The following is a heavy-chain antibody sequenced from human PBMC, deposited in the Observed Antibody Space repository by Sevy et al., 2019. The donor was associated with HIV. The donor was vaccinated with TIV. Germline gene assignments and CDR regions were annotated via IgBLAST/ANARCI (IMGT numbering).Heavy chain of an antibody. D-gene: IGHD1-26*01. CDR2: IYYNGHI. Sequence: SETLSLTCTVSGGSITSLYWNWIRQPPGKGLEWIGNIYYNGHINYNPSLKSRVTLSLDTSKNQFSLSLSSVTAAETAMYYCAGENAWGRGYSWGQGTLVTVSS. J-gene: IGHJ4*02. V-gene: IGHV4-59*08. CDR1: GGSITSLY. CDR3: AGENAWGRGYS.